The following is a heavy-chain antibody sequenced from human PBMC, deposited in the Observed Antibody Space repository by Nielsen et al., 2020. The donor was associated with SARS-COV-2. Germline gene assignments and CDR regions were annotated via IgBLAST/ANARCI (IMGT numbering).Heavy chain of an antibody. D-gene: IGHD4-17*01. Sequence: LSLTCAASGFTFSSYGMHWVRQAPGKGLEWVAVISYDGSNKYYADSVKGRFTISRDNSKNTLYLQMNSLRAEDTAVYYCAKDWGPYGDYVYFQHWGQGTLVTVSS. V-gene: IGHV3-30*18. J-gene: IGHJ1*01. CDR2: ISYDGSNK. CDR1: GFTFSSYG. CDR3: AKDWGPYGDYVYFQH.